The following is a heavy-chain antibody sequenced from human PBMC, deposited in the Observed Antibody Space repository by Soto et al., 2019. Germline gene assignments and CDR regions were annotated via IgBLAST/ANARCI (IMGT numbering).Heavy chain of an antibody. J-gene: IGHJ4*02. CDR3: ARDVAVAGTWAMDY. CDR1: GYTFTSYA. CDR2: INAGNGNT. V-gene: IGHV1-3*01. D-gene: IGHD6-19*01. Sequence: ASVKVSCKASGYTFTSYAMHWVRQAPGQRLEWMGWINAGNGNTKYSQKFQGRVTITRDTSASTAYMELSSLRSEDTAVYYCARDVAVAGTWAMDYWGQGTLVTVSS.